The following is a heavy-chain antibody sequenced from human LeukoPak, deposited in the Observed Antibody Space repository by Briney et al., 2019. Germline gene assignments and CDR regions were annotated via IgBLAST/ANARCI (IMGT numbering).Heavy chain of an antibody. Sequence: PSETLSLTCTVSGGSISGYYWTWIRQPAGRGLEWIGRIYTSGSTNYSPSFRSRVTMSVDTSKNQFSLKLTSVTAADTAIYYCARGHSSGWYFDYWGPGTLVTISS. CDR2: IYTSGST. D-gene: IGHD6-19*01. V-gene: IGHV4-4*07. CDR3: ARGHSSGWYFDY. CDR1: GGSISGYY. J-gene: IGHJ4*02.